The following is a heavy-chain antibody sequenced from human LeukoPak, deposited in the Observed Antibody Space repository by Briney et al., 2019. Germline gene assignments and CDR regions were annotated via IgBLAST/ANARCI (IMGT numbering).Heavy chain of an antibody. V-gene: IGHV4-61*02. D-gene: IGHD2-2*01. CDR3: AGRGSSSGTFDI. J-gene: IGHJ3*02. Sequence: SQTLSLTCTVSGGSISNLNYYWTWIRQPAGKRLEWIGRIYTSGGTSYSPSLKSRVTMSVDKSKNQISLNLASLTAADTALYYCAGRGSSSGTFDIWGPGTFVTVSS. CDR2: IYTSGGT. CDR1: GGSISNLNYY.